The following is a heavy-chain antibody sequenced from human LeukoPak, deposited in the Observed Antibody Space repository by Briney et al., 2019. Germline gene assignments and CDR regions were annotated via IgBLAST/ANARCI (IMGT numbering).Heavy chain of an antibody. CDR1: GYSISGGYY. D-gene: IGHD3-16*02. CDR2: IHHSGST. J-gene: IGHJ3*01. CDR3: ARRYRLGRGGDALDL. V-gene: IGHV4-38-2*02. Sequence: SETLSLTCSVSGYSISGGYYWGWIRQPPGKGLEWIGSIHHSGSTYYNPSLKSRVTISVDTSKNQFSLKLSSVTAADRAMYYCARRYRLGRGGDALDLWGQGTMVTVSS.